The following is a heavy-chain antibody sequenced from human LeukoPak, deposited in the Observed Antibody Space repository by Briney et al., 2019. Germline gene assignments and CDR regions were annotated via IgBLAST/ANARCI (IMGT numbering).Heavy chain of an antibody. CDR2: ISGSGGST. V-gene: IGHV3-23*01. Sequence: GGSLRLSCAASGFTFSSYAMSWVRQAPGKGLEWVSAISGSGGSTYYADSVKGRFTISRDNSKNTLYLQMNSLRAEDTAVYYCAKCHSITMVRGVDYWGQGTLVTVSS. CDR3: AKCHSITMVRGVDY. CDR1: GFTFSSYA. D-gene: IGHD3-10*01. J-gene: IGHJ4*02.